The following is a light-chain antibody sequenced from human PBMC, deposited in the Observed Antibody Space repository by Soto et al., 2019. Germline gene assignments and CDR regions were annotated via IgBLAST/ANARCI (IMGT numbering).Light chain of an antibody. CDR1: QSISSN. V-gene: IGKV3-15*01. CDR2: RTS. Sequence: EIVMTQSPATLSVSPGERATLSCRASQSISSNLAWYQQEPGQAPRLLMFRTSSRATGFPARFSGSGSGTEFNLTISSLQSEDFGVYYCQQYNNWPRATFGGGTKVDTK. J-gene: IGKJ4*01. CDR3: QQYNNWPRAT.